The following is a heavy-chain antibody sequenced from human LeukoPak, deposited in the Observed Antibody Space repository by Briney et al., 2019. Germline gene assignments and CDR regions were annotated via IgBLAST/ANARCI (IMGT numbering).Heavy chain of an antibody. Sequence: SETLSLTCTVSGGSISSYYWSWIRQPPGKGLEWIGYIYYSGSTNYNPSLKSRVTISVDTSKNQFSLKLSSVTAADTAVYYCAREIRLGELSFRTGGYYYMDVWGKGTTVTVSS. CDR2: IYYSGST. CDR1: GGSISSYY. CDR3: AREIRLGELSFRTGGYYYMDV. J-gene: IGHJ6*03. V-gene: IGHV4-59*12. D-gene: IGHD3-16*01.